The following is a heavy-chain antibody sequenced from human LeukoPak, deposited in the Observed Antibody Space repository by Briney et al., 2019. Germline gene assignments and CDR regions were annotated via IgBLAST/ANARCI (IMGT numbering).Heavy chain of an antibody. J-gene: IGHJ1*01. Sequence: GGSLRLSCAASGFTFSSYWMHWVRQAPGKGLVWVSRINSDGSSTSYADSVKGRFTISRDNAKNTLYLQMNSLRAEDTAVYYRARDRFLSSGRYPFQHWGQGTLVTVSS. CDR1: GFTFSSYW. CDR2: INSDGSST. D-gene: IGHD6-19*01. V-gene: IGHV3-74*01. CDR3: ARDRFLSSGRYPFQH.